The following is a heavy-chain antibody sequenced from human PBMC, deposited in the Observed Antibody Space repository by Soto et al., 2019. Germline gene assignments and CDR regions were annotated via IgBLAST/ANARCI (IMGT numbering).Heavy chain of an antibody. Sequence: ASVKVSCKASGGTFSSYAISWVRQAPGQGLEWMRRIIPIFGTANYAQKFQGRVTITADESTSTAYMELSSLRSEDTAVYYCARGNASWYNYFDYWGQGTLVTVSS. D-gene: IGHD6-13*01. J-gene: IGHJ4*02. CDR1: GGTFSSYA. V-gene: IGHV1-69*13. CDR2: IIPIFGTA. CDR3: ARGNASWYNYFDY.